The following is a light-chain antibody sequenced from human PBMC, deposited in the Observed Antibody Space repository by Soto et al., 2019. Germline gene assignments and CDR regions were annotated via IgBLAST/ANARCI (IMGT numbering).Light chain of an antibody. CDR2: LNNDGSH. CDR3: QTWGTGFQF. Sequence: QSVLTQSPSASASLGASVKLTCTLSSGHSSYAIAWHQKQPGKGPRYLMDLNNDGSHTKGDGIPDRFSGSSSGADRYLIISSRQSEDEADYYCQTWGTGFQFFGGGTKLT. V-gene: IGLV4-69*01. J-gene: IGLJ2*01. CDR1: SGHSSYA.